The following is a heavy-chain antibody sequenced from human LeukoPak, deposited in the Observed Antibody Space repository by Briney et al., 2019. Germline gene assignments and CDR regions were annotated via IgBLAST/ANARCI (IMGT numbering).Heavy chain of an antibody. V-gene: IGHV3-23*01. CDR2: ISGSGGST. D-gene: IGHD1-7*01. Sequence: GASLRVSCAASGFTFSSYAMSWVRQAPGKGLEWVSAISGSGGSTYYADSVKGRFTISRDNSKNTLYLQMNSLRAEDTAVYYCAKSNWNYEFDYWGQGTLVTVSS. J-gene: IGHJ4*02. CDR1: GFTFSSYA. CDR3: AKSNWNYEFDY.